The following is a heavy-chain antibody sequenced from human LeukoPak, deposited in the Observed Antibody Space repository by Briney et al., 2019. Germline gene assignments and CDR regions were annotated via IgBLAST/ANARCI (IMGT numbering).Heavy chain of an antibody. D-gene: IGHD3-9*01. V-gene: IGHV3-53*01. CDR2: IYSGGKT. Sequence: SGGSLRLSCAASGFTFSSYSMNWVRQAPGKGLEWVSIIYSGGKTYYADSVKGRFTISRDNSKNTLYLQMNSLRGEDTAVYYCARGASPTDWWGQGTLVTVSS. J-gene: IGHJ4*02. CDR1: GFTFSSYS. CDR3: ARGASPTDW.